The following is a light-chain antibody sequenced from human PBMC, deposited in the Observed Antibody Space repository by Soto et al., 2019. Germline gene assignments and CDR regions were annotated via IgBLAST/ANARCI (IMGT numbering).Light chain of an antibody. J-gene: IGLJ3*02. Sequence: QSVLTQPPSASGTPGQRVTISCFGSSSNIGSNYVYWYQQLPGTAPKLLIYRNNQRPSGVPGRFSGSKSGTSASLAISGLRSEDEADYYCAAWDDSLSGRVFGGGTKLTVL. CDR2: RNN. CDR3: AAWDDSLSGRV. V-gene: IGLV1-47*01. CDR1: SSNIGSNY.